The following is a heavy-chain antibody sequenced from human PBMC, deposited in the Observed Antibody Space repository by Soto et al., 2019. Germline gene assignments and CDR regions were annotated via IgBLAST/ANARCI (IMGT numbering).Heavy chain of an antibody. CDR1: GFTFSSYE. D-gene: IGHD3-3*01. Sequence: GGSLRLSCAASGFTFSSYEMNWVRQAPGKGLEWVSYISSSGSTIYYADSVKGRFTISRDNAKNSLYLQMNSLRAEDTAVYYCARALTIFGVVNFYYYYYGMDVSGQGTTVTVSS. CDR2: ISSSGSTI. J-gene: IGHJ6*02. V-gene: IGHV3-48*03. CDR3: ARALTIFGVVNFYYYYYGMDV.